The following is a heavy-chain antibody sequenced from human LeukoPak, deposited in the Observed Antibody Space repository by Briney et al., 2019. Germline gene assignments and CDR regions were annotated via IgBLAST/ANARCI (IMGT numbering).Heavy chain of an antibody. J-gene: IGHJ2*01. V-gene: IGHV4-34*01. Sequence: SETLSLTCAVYGGSFSGHYWSWIRQPPGKGLEWIGEINHSGSTNYNPSLKSRVTISVDTSKNQFSLKLSSVTAADTAVYYCARRGTVTNFDLWGRGTLVTVSS. D-gene: IGHD4-17*01. CDR3: ARRGTVTNFDL. CDR1: GGSFSGHY. CDR2: INHSGST.